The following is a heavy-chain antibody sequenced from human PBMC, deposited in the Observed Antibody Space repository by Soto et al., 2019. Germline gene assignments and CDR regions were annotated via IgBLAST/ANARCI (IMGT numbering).Heavy chain of an antibody. CDR3: ARDSRGDFWSGYFYYYGMDV. CDR1: GFTFSSYS. J-gene: IGHJ6*02. Sequence: GGSLRLSCAASGFTFSSYSMNWVRQAPGKGLEWVSSISSSSYIYYADSVKGRFTISRDNAKNSLYLQMNSLRAEDTAVYYCARDSRGDFWSGYFYYYGMDVWGQGTTVTVSS. CDR2: ISSSSYI. V-gene: IGHV3-21*01. D-gene: IGHD3-3*01.